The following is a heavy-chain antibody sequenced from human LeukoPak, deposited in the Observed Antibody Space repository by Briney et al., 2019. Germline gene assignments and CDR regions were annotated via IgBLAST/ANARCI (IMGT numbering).Heavy chain of an antibody. J-gene: IGHJ4*02. V-gene: IGHV3-23*01. D-gene: IGHD3-10*01. Sequence: PGGSLRLSCAVSGITLSNYGMSWVRQAPGKGLEWVAGISDSGGSTNYADSVKGRFTISRDNPKNTLYLQMNSLRAEDTAVYFCAKRGVMIRVILVGFNKEAYYFDSWGQGALVTVSS. CDR3: AKRGVMIRVILVGFNKEAYYFDS. CDR2: ISDSGGST. CDR1: GITLSNYG.